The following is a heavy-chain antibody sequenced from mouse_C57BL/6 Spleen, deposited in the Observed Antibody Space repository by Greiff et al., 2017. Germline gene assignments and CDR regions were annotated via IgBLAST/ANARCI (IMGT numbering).Heavy chain of an antibody. D-gene: IGHD2-12*01. CDR1: GYTFTSYW. CDR3: TRSATYDGSWFAY. V-gene: IGHV1-5*01. J-gene: IGHJ3*01. Sequence: EVQLQQSGTVLARPGASVKMSCKTSGYTFTSYWMHWVKQRPGQGLEWIGAIYPGNSDTRYNQKFKGKAKLTAVTSASTAYMELSSLTNEDSAVYYCTRSATYDGSWFAYWGQGTLVTVSA. CDR2: IYPGNSDT.